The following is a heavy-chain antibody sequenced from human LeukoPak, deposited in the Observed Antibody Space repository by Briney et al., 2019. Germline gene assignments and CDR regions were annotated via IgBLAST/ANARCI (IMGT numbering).Heavy chain of an antibody. D-gene: IGHD2-8*01. CDR2: IYYSGST. Sequence: SETLSLTCTVSGGSISSYYWSWIRQPPGKGLEWIGYIYYSGSTNYNPSLKSRVTISVDTSKNQFSLKLSSVTAADTAVYYCARDGGGVYAISYYYYYMDVWGKGTTVTVSS. V-gene: IGHV4-59*01. J-gene: IGHJ6*03. CDR1: GGSISSYY. CDR3: ARDGGGVYAISYYYYYMDV.